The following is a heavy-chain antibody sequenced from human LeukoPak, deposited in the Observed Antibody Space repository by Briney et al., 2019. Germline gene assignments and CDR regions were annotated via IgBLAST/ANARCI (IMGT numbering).Heavy chain of an antibody. CDR3: ARSITMVRGTDPYYFDY. Sequence: GGSLRLSCAASGFTFSSYAMHWVRQAPGKGLEWVAVISYDGSNKYYADSVKGRFTISRDNAKNSLYLQMNSLRAEDTAVYYCARSITMVRGTDPYYFDYWGQGTLVTVSS. V-gene: IGHV3-30*04. D-gene: IGHD3-10*01. CDR1: GFTFSSYA. CDR2: ISYDGSNK. J-gene: IGHJ4*02.